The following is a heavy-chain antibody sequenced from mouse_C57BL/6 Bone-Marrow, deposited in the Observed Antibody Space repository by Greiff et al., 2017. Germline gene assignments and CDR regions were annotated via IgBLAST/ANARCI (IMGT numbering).Heavy chain of an antibody. J-gene: IGHJ1*03. Sequence: VQLQQSGAELAKPGASVKLSCKASGYTFTSYWIHWVKQRPGQGLEWIGYINPSSGYTKYNEKFKDKATLTADKSTSTDYMQLSSLTYEDSAVYYCARNSNYGYFDVWGTGTTVTVSS. CDR2: INPSSGYT. D-gene: IGHD2-5*01. CDR1: GYTFTSYW. CDR3: ARNSNYGYFDV. V-gene: IGHV1-7*01.